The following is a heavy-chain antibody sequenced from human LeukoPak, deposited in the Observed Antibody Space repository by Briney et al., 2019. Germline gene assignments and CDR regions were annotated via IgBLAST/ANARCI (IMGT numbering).Heavy chain of an antibody. V-gene: IGHV1-24*01. J-gene: IGHJ4*02. D-gene: IGHD3-22*01. CDR2: FDPEDGET. CDR1: GYTLTELS. Sequence: GASVKVSCKVSGYTLTELSMHWVRQAPGKGLEWMGGFDPEDGETIYAQKFQGRVTMTEDTPTDTAYMELSSLRSEDTAVYYCASIPSWYYYDSSGYYQDYWGQGTLVTVSS. CDR3: ASIPSWYYYDSSGYYQDY.